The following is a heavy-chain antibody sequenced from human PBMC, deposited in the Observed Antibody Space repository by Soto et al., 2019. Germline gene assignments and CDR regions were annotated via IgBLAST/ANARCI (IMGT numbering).Heavy chain of an antibody. CDR2: IHYSGST. J-gene: IGHJ4*02. V-gene: IGHV4-39*07. CDR1: GGSINSSSFY. CDR3: AAGGGLPRYY. D-gene: IGHD5-12*01. Sequence: SETLSLTCIVSGGSINSSSFYWCWIRQPPGKGLEWIGSIHYSGSTYNNPSLKSRVTISVDTSKNQFSLKLSSVTAADTAVYYCAAGGGLPRYYWGQGTLVTVSS.